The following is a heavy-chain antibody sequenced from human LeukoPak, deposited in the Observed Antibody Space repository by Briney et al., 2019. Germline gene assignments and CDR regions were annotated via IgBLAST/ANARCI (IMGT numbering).Heavy chain of an antibody. V-gene: IGHV3-30-3*01. Sequence: GGSLRLSCAASGFTFSSYAMHWVRQAPGKGLEWVAVISYDGSNKYYADSVKGRFTISRDNSKNTLYLQMNSLRAEDTAVYYCARDLIGEPPSFWGQGTLVTVSS. J-gene: IGHJ4*02. CDR1: GFTFSSYA. D-gene: IGHD3-10*01. CDR3: ARDLIGEPPSF. CDR2: ISYDGSNK.